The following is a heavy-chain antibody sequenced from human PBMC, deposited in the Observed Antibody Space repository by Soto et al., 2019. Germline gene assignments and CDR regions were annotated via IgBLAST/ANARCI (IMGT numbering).Heavy chain of an antibody. J-gene: IGHJ4*02. CDR1: GFTFNTYG. V-gene: IGHV3-33*01. D-gene: IGHD1-26*01. CDR3: ARDLGQGNGPFDY. Sequence: QVQLVASGGGVVQPGRSLRLSCAASGFTFNTYGMHWVRQAPGTGLEWVAVIWHDGCKKYYADSAKGRFTISRDNSKNTLFLQMNSLRAADTAVYYCARDLGQGNGPFDYWGQGTLVIVSS. CDR2: IWHDGCKK.